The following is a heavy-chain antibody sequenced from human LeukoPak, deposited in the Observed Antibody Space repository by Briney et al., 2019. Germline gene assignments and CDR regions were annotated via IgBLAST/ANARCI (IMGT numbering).Heavy chain of an antibody. J-gene: IGHJ4*02. CDR1: GYSFTSYW. Sequence: GESLKISCKGSGYSFTSYWIAWVRRMPGKALEWMGTTFLGTSDTRYSPSFQGQVTISADKSISTAYLQWSSLKASDTAMYYCARQKGYCSSTSCSGGNFDYWGQGTLVTVSS. CDR2: TFLGTSDT. D-gene: IGHD2-2*01. CDR3: ARQKGYCSSTSCSGGNFDY. V-gene: IGHV5-51*01.